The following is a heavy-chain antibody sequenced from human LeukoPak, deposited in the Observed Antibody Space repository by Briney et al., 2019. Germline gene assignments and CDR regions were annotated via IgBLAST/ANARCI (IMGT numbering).Heavy chain of an antibody. J-gene: IGHJ4*02. Sequence: GGSLRLSCAASGFTFSSYWMSWVRQAPGKGLEWVANIKQDGSEKYYVDSVKGRFTISRDNAKNSLYLQMNSLRAEDTAVYYCATTFIAAAGLFDYWGQGTLVTVSS. CDR3: ATTFIAAAGLFDY. V-gene: IGHV3-7*03. CDR2: IKQDGSEK. D-gene: IGHD6-13*01. CDR1: GFTFSSYW.